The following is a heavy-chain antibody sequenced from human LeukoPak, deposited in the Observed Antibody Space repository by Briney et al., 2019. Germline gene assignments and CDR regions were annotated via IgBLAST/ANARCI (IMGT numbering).Heavy chain of an antibody. D-gene: IGHD2-21*01. J-gene: IGHJ4*02. Sequence: GGSLRLSCAASGFTFSRNAMTWVRQAPGMGLEWVSSVIDSGRDTYYAGSVKGRFTISRDNSKGTLYLQMNSLRVEDTAVYYCAKGVVDRGADCWGQGTLVTVSS. CDR2: VIDSGRDT. CDR3: AKGVVDRGADC. V-gene: IGHV3-23*01. CDR1: GFTFSRNA.